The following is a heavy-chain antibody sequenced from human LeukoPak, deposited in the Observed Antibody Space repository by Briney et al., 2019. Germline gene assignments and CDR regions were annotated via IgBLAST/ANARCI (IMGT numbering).Heavy chain of an antibody. Sequence: VASVKVSCKASEGTFSSYAISWVRQAPGQGLEWMGGIIPIFGTANYAQKFQGRVTITADESTSTAYMELSSLRSEDTAVYYCARTGFDGSGSYYMDYYYGMDVWGKGTTVTVSS. CDR1: EGTFSSYA. CDR3: ARTGFDGSGSYYMDYYYGMDV. J-gene: IGHJ6*04. V-gene: IGHV1-69*01. D-gene: IGHD3-10*01. CDR2: IIPIFGTA.